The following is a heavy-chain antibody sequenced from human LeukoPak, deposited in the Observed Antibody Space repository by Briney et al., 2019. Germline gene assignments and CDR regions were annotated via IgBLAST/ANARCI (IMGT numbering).Heavy chain of an antibody. Sequence: AGGSLRLSCAASGFTFSDYYMSWIRQAPGKGLEWVSYISSSSSYTNYADSVKGRFTISRDNAKNSLYLQMNSLRAEDTAVYYCARDDIVVVPAATAVDYYYYGMDVWGQGTTVTVPS. J-gene: IGHJ6*02. CDR3: ARDDIVVVPAATAVDYYYYGMDV. V-gene: IGHV3-11*05. CDR2: ISSSSSYT. CDR1: GFTFSDYY. D-gene: IGHD2-2*01.